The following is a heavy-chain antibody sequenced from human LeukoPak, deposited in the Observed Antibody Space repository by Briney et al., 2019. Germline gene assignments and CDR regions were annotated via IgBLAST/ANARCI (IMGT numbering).Heavy chain of an antibody. CDR3: TNVYNSGWYFDY. V-gene: IGHV1-2*02. D-gene: IGHD6-19*01. CDR1: GYTCTGYY. CDR2: IDPNNGGT. J-gene: IGHJ4*02. Sequence: GASVKVSCKASGYTCTGYYMHWVRQAPGQGLEWMGWIDPNNGGTAYAQKFQGRVTMTRDTSIGTVYMELSRLRSDDTAVYYCTNVYNSGWYFDYWGQGTLVTVSS.